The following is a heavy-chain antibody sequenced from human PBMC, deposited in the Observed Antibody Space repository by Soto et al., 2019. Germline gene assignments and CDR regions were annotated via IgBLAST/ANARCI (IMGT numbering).Heavy chain of an antibody. CDR2: IIPIFGTA. J-gene: IGHJ5*02. D-gene: IGHD2-15*01. CDR1: GGTFSSYA. CDR3: ARGIRFSGNPLGYCSGGSCYDNWFDP. V-gene: IGHV1-69*01. Sequence: QVQLVQSGAEVKKPGSSVKVSCKASGGTFSSYAISWVRQAPGQGLEWMGGIIPIFGTANYAQKFQGRVTITADESTSKAYMELSSLRSEDTAVYYCARGIRFSGNPLGYCSGGSCYDNWFDPWGQGTLVTVSS.